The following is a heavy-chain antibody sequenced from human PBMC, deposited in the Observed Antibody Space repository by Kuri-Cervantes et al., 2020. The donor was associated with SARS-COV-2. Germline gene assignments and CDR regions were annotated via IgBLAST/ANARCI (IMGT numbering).Heavy chain of an antibody. J-gene: IGHJ4*02. CDR1: GYTFTGYY. V-gene: IGHV1-2*02. CDR2: IAPNSGGT. Sequence: ASVKVSCKASGYTFTGYYMHWVRQAPGQGLEWMGWIAPNSGGTKYAQKFQGRVTMTRGTSTSSVYMELTRLRSDDTAVYFCGLLRFFDWLSPFDFWGQGTLVTVSS. CDR3: GLLRFFDWLSPFDF. D-gene: IGHD3-9*01.